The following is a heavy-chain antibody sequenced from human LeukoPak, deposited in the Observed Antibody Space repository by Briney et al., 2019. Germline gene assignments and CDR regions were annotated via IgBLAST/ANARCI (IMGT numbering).Heavy chain of an antibody. CDR1: GGSISSSSYY. D-gene: IGHD2/OR15-2a*01. J-gene: IGHJ4*02. V-gene: IGHV4-39*01. Sequence: SETLSLTCTVSGGSISSSSYYWGWIRQPPGKGLEWIGSIYYSGSTYYNPSLKSRVTISVDMSKNQFSLKLSSVTAADTAVYYCATYTDYFYYFDYWGQGTLVTVSS. CDR3: ATYTDYFYYFDY. CDR2: IYYSGST.